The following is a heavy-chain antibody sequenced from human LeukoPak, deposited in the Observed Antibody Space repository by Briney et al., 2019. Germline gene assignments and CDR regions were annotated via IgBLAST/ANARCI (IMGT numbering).Heavy chain of an antibody. CDR1: GFTFSSYA. CDR3: ARDRTNMRYCSSTSCYGYYYYGMDV. J-gene: IGHJ6*02. V-gene: IGHV3-30-3*01. D-gene: IGHD2-2*01. Sequence: GGSLRPSCAASGFTFSSYAMHWVRQAPGKGLEWVAVISYDGSNKYYADSVKGRFTISRDNSKNTLYLQMNSLRAEDTAVYYCARDRTNMRYCSSTSCYGYYYYGMDVWGQGNTVTVSS. CDR2: ISYDGSNK.